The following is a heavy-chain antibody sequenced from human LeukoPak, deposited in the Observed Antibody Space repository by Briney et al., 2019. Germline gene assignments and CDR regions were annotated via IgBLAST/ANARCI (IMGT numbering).Heavy chain of an antibody. Sequence: PSETLSLTCTVSGGSISSYYWSWIRQPAGKGLEWIGRIYTSGSTNYNPSLKSRVTMSVDTSKNQFSLKLSSVTAADTAVYYCARVTTSTPGDYYYYYMDGWGKGTTVTVSS. CDR1: GGSISSYY. D-gene: IGHD4-11*01. CDR2: IYTSGST. CDR3: ARVTTSTPGDYYYYYMDG. J-gene: IGHJ6*03. V-gene: IGHV4-4*07.